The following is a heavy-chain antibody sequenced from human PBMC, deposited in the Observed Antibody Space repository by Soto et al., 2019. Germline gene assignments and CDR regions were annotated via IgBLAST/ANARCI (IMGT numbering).Heavy chain of an antibody. Sequence: GGSLRLSCAASGFTFSSYAMSWVRQAPGKGLEWVSAISGSGGSTYYADSVKGRFTISRDNSKNTLYLQMNSLRAEDTAVYYCAKDSYYDYVWGSYRYGPHFDYWGQGTLVTVSS. J-gene: IGHJ4*02. CDR3: AKDSYYDYVWGSYRYGPHFDY. V-gene: IGHV3-23*01. D-gene: IGHD3-16*02. CDR1: GFTFSSYA. CDR2: ISGSGGST.